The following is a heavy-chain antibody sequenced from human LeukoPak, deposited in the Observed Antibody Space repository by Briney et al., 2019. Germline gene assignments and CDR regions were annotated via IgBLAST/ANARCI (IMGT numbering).Heavy chain of an antibody. CDR1: GGSISSYY. D-gene: IGHD3-3*01. CDR2: IYYSGST. J-gene: IGHJ4*02. V-gene: IGHV4-59*08. CDR3: ARHAEGGGFG. Sequence: PSETLSLTCTVSGGSISSYYWSWIRQPPGKGLEWIGYIYYSGSTNYNPSLKSRVTISVDTSKNQFSLKLTSVTAADTAVYYCARHAEGGGFGWGQGTLVAVSS.